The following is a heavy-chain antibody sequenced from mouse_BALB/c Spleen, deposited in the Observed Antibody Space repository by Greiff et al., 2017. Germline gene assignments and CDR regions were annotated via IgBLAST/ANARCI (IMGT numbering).Heavy chain of an antibody. J-gene: IGHJ4*01. V-gene: IGHV14-3*02. CDR2: IDPANGIT. CDR3: ARYYYGSDYAMDY. D-gene: IGHD1-1*01. Sequence: VQLKESGAELVKPGASVKLSCTASGFNIKDTYMHWVKQRPEQGLEWIGRIDPANGITKYDPKFQGKATITADTSSNTAYLQLSSLTSEDTAVYYCARYYYGSDYAMDYWGQGTSVTVSS. CDR1: GFNIKDTY.